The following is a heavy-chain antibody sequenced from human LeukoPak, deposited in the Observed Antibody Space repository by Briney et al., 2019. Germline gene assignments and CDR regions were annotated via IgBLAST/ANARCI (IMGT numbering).Heavy chain of an antibody. Sequence: GSSVKVSCKASGGTFSSYAISWVRQAPGQGLEWMGRIIPILGIANYAQKFQGRVTITADKSTSTAYMELSSLRSEDTAVYYCASSLYYYDSSGPSYGMDVWGQGTTVTVSS. CDR3: ASSLYYYDSSGPSYGMDV. D-gene: IGHD3-22*01. CDR2: IIPILGIA. J-gene: IGHJ6*02. V-gene: IGHV1-69*04. CDR1: GGTFSSYA.